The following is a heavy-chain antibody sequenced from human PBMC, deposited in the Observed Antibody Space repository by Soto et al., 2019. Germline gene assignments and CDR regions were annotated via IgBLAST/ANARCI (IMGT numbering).Heavy chain of an antibody. D-gene: IGHD2-2*02. CDR1: GGSFSSDTHY. V-gene: IGHV4-61*01. J-gene: IGHJ6*02. CDR3: ARFVRSCSGTTCYTRADV. Sequence: AILALTCTVSGGSFSSDTHYWSWIRQPPGKRLEWIGFIYSSGSTNYNPSLKSRVTMSVDTSKNQFSLKLRSVIVADTAVYHCARFVRSCSGTTCYTRADVWGQGTTVTVSS. CDR2: IYSSGST.